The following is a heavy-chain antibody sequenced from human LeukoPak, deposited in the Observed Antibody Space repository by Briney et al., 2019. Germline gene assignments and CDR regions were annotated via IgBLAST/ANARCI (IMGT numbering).Heavy chain of an antibody. CDR2: ISSSSSTI. D-gene: IGHD3-3*01. CDR1: GFTFSSYS. CDR3: AYFWSGDATPAPPFDY. Sequence: PGGSLRLSCAASGFTFSSYSMNWVRQAPGKGLEWVSYISSSSSTIYYADSVKGRFTISRDNAKNSLYLQMNSLRAEDTAVYYCAYFWSGDATPAPPFDYWGQGTLVAVSS. V-gene: IGHV3-48*01. J-gene: IGHJ4*02.